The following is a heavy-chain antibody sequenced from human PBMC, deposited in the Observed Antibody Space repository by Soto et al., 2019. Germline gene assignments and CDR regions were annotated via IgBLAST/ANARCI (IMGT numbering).Heavy chain of an antibody. CDR1: GFTFSSYA. V-gene: IGHV3-23*01. D-gene: IGHD2-21*02. CDR3: AKESGGAEVVAAIHYINY. J-gene: IGHJ4*02. CDR2: IGGSGGST. Sequence: EVQLLESGGDLVQPGGSLRLSCAASGFTFSSYAMSWVRQAPGKGLEWVSTIGGSGGSTYYADSVKGRFTISRDNSKSTLYLQMNSLRAEDTAIYYCAKESGGAEVVAAIHYINYWGQGTLVTVSS.